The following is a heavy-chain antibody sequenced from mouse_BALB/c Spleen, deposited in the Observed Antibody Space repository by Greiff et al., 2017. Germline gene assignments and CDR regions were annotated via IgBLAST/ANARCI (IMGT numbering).Heavy chain of an antibody. CDR2: INPDSSTI. CDR3: ARRGAYYGNHFDY. Sequence: EVQVVESGGGLVQPGGSLKLSCAASGFDFSRYWMSWVRQAPGKGLEWIGEINPDSSTINYTPSLKDKFIISRDNAKNTLYLQMSKVRSEDTALYYCARRGAYYGNHFDYWGQGTTLTVSS. J-gene: IGHJ2*01. CDR1: GFDFSRYW. V-gene: IGHV4-1*02. D-gene: IGHD2-10*01.